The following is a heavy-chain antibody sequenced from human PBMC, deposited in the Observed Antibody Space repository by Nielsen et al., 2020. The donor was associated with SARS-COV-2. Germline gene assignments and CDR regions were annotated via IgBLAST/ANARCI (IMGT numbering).Heavy chain of an antibody. J-gene: IGHJ4*02. CDR1: GFTFSNAS. Sequence: GESLKISCAASGFTFSNASMSWVRQAPGKGLEWVAIISYDGSNKYCADSVKGRFAISRDNSRNTLYLQMNSLRAEDTAVYYCARGDSDGLLDYWGQGTLVTVSS. CDR2: ISYDGSNK. CDR3: ARGDSDGLLDY. D-gene: IGHD3-22*01. V-gene: IGHV3-30*09.